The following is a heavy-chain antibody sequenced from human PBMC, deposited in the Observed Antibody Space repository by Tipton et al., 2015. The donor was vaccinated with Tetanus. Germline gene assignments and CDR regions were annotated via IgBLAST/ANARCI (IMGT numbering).Heavy chain of an antibody. CDR2: INEGGST. Sequence: GLVKPSETLSLTCAVSGGSLSDYYWSWIRQSPGKGLEWIGEINEGGSTNYNPSLESRVSISVDTSKHRFSLKVNSVIAEDTAVYYCARATGGYRGYDYVDFWGQGTLVAVSS. CDR3: ARATGGYRGYDYVDF. V-gene: IGHV4-34*01. D-gene: IGHD5-12*01. CDR1: GGSLSDYY. J-gene: IGHJ4*02.